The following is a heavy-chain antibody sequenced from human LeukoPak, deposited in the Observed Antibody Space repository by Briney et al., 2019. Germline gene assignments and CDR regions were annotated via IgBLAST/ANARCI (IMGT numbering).Heavy chain of an antibody. CDR1: GFTFSTFA. CDR2: VNGDGSKT. CDR3: AEGGVGHTRPLDV. D-gene: IGHD1-1*01. J-gene: IGHJ6*02. V-gene: IGHV3-23*01. Sequence: GSLRLSCAASGFTFSTFALSWVRPAPGKELEWVSSVNGDGSKTYLADSVKGRFTISRDNSKNTLSLQMNSLRADDTAVYYCAEGGVGHTRPLDVWGQGTTVTVSS.